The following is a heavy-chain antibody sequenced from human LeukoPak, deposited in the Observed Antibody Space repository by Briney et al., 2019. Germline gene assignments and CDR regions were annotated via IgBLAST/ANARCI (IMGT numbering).Heavy chain of an antibody. CDR1: GYSLTELA. CDR2: SDPEDVKT. CDR3: ATFQSYANSGHLRPYFDY. J-gene: IGHJ4*02. D-gene: IGHD3-22*01. Sequence: ASVKVSCKISGYSLTELAIHWVRQAPGKGLEWMGGSDPEDVKTSFAEKFQGRVTLTEDTSTDTAFMELSRLRSDDTAVYYCATFQSYANSGHLRPYFDYWGQGTLVTVSS. V-gene: IGHV1-24*01.